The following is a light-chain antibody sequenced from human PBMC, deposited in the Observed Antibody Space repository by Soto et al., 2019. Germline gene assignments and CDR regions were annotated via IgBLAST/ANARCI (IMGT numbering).Light chain of an antibody. CDR2: AAS. Sequence: DIQMTQSPSSLSASVGDRVTITFRARQSISNYLNWYQLKPGKVPKLLIYAASTLQTGVPSRFIFSGSGIDFTLTISSLQPEDSASYYCQQSYSSWDTFGGGTK. J-gene: IGKJ4*01. CDR1: QSISNY. V-gene: IGKV1-39*01. CDR3: QQSYSSWDT.